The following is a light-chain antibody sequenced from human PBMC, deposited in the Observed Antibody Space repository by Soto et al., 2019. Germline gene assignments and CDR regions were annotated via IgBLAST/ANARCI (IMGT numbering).Light chain of an antibody. V-gene: IGKV3-15*01. CDR2: GAS. J-gene: IGKJ5*01. CDR3: QQYNNWPDT. CDR1: QSLSSN. Sequence: EIVMTQSPATLSVSPGERATLSCRASQSLSSNLAWYQQKPGQAPRLLIYGASSRATGVPARFSGSGSGTEFTLTISSLQSEDFAVYYCQQYNNWPDTFGQGTRLEI.